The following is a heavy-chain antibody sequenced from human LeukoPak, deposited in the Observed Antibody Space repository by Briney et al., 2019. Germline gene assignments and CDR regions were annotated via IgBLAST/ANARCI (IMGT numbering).Heavy chain of an antibody. CDR1: GYRLNELS. CDR2: FDPEEGKT. CDR3: ARDKGSGRPADAFDI. Sequence: GASVKVSCKVSGYRLNELSIHWVRQGPGKGLEWMGGFDPEEGKTIYAQKFQGRVTMTEDTSTDTAYMELSSLRSEDTAVYYCARDKGSGRPADAFDIWGQGTMVTVSS. D-gene: IGHD3-10*01. V-gene: IGHV1-24*01. J-gene: IGHJ3*02.